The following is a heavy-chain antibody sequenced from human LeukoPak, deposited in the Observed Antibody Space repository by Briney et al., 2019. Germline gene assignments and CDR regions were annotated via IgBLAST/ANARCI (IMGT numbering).Heavy chain of an antibody. J-gene: IGHJ4*02. CDR2: INPRDSDT. V-gene: IGHV5-51*01. CDR1: GNSFDTYW. Sequence: GESLKISCKGSGNSFDTYWIAWVRQMAGKGLEWMGIINPRDSDTRYSPSFQGQVTISADKSITTAYLQWSSLEASDTAVYYCARRMTPGTSFDYWGQGTLVTVSS. CDR3: ARRMTPGTSFDY. D-gene: IGHD4-17*01.